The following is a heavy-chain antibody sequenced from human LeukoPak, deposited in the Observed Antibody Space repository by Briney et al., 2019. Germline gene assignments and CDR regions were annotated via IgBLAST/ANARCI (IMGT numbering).Heavy chain of an antibody. CDR1: GFTFSSYA. Sequence: PGGSLRLSCAASGFTFSSYAMSWVRQAPGKGLEWVSAISGSGGSTYYADSVKGRFTISRDYSKNTLYLQMNSLRAEDTAVYYCAKPPGHFWGVGFKYSFDYWARETLVTVP. CDR3: AKPPGHFWGVGFKYSFDY. D-gene: IGHD3-3*02. V-gene: IGHV3-23*01. CDR2: ISGSGGST. J-gene: IGHJ4*02.